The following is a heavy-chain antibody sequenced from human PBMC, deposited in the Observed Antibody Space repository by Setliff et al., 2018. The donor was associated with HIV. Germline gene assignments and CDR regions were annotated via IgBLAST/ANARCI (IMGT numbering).Heavy chain of an antibody. CDR1: GFTFISYG. J-gene: IGHJ3*02. Sequence: GGSLRLSCAASGFTFISYGMYWVRQAPGKGLEWVAFIRYDGGYRYYVDSVKGRFTISRDNSKNTMFLQMNSLRVEDTAIYYCAKMHTAMDPDTFDIWGQGTMVTVSS. D-gene: IGHD5-18*01. CDR2: IRYDGGYR. CDR3: AKMHTAMDPDTFDI. V-gene: IGHV3-30*02.